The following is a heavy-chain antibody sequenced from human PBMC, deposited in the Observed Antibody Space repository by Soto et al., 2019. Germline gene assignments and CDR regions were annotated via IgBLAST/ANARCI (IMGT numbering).Heavy chain of an antibody. J-gene: IGHJ4*02. Sequence: QVQLQESGPGLVKPSQTLSLTCTVSGASISSGDYYWSWIRQHPGKGLEWIGYIYYSGSTYYNPSLTSGVTMSVDTSKNQFSLNLSSVTAADTAVYYCARGSKMGLVGTIIFAYWGQGTLVTVSS. CDR3: ARGSKMGLVGTIIFAY. D-gene: IGHD1-26*01. V-gene: IGHV4-31*03. CDR1: GASISSGDYY. CDR2: IYYSGST.